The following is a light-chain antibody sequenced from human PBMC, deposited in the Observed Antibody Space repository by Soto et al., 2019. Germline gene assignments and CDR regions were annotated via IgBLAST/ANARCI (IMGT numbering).Light chain of an antibody. CDR1: QGISGW. Sequence: DIQMTQSPSTLSASVGDRVTITCRAIQGISGWLALDKQKAGKAPRLLIFDASSLMSGVPSRFSGSGYGTEFTLTINRLQPDDSATYYCQQYDSFSVWTFGQGTKVEIK. CDR2: DAS. V-gene: IGKV1-5*01. J-gene: IGKJ1*01. CDR3: QQYDSFSVWT.